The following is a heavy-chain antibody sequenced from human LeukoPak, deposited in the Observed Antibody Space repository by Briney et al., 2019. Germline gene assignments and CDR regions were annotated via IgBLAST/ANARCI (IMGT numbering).Heavy chain of an antibody. D-gene: IGHD6-19*01. CDR2: MNPNSGNT. J-gene: IGHJ4*02. CDR3: TRGSSGRRDN. CDR1: GYTFTSCD. V-gene: IGHV1-8*01. Sequence: AAVKVSCKASGYTFTSCDINWVRQATGQGLEWMGWMNPNSGNTGYGQSFQGRITMTRDISIGTAYMELSNLTSEDTAIYYCTRGSSGRRDNWGQGTLVTVSA.